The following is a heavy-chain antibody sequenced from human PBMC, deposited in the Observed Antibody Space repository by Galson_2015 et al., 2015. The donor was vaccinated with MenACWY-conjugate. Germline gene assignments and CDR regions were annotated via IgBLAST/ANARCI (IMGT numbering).Heavy chain of an antibody. CDR1: GFTFSDYW. J-gene: IGHJ4*02. D-gene: IGHD6-13*01. Sequence: SLRLSCAASGFTFSDYWMSWVRQAPGKGLEWVAKIKPDGSDTYYVDSMKGRFTISRDNAKNSLFLQMNSLRVDDTAVYYCVTGYSSSWYRGGVNYWGQGTLVTVSS. CDR3: VTGYSSSWYRGGVNY. CDR2: IKPDGSDT. V-gene: IGHV3-7*03.